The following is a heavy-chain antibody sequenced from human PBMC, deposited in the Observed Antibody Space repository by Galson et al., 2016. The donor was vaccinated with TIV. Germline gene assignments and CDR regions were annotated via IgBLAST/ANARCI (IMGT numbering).Heavy chain of an antibody. Sequence: LRLSCAAAGFTFDAYAMHWVRQAPGKGLEWVSGIHWSSSTTGYADSVKGRFTISRDNAKNSLYLQMNSLRGEDTALYYCAKGAKEHVYHAMDVWGQGTTVTVSS. J-gene: IGHJ6*02. CDR3: AKGAKEHVYHAMDV. V-gene: IGHV3-9*01. CDR1: GFTFDAYA. CDR2: IHWSSSTT. D-gene: IGHD1-26*01.